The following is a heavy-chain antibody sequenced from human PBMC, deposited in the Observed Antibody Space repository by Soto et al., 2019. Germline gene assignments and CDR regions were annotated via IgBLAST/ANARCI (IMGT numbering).Heavy chain of an antibody. V-gene: IGHV3-30*18. D-gene: IGHD3-16*01. CDR1: GFAFSSYA. CDR2: ISYDGNYI. J-gene: IGHJ6*02. Sequence: PGGSLRLSCEASGFAFSSYAMHWVRQAPGKGLEWVGVISYDGNYIYYADSVKGRFTISRDNSKNNLYVQVNSLRPEDTAVYYCAKGILSATIGPYAMDVWGQGTTSTVS. CDR3: AKGILSATIGPYAMDV.